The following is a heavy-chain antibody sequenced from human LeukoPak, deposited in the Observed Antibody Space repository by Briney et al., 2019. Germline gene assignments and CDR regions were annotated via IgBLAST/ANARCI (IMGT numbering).Heavy chain of an antibody. Sequence: SETLSLTCTVSGGSISSSSYYWGWIRQPPGKGLEWIGEINHSGSTNYNPSLKSRVTISVDTSKNQFSLKLSSVTAADTAVYYCARSGRWLQFRTGYFDYWGQGTLVTVSS. V-gene: IGHV4-39*07. CDR2: INHSGST. CDR3: ARSGRWLQFRTGYFDY. CDR1: GGSISSSSYY. D-gene: IGHD5-24*01. J-gene: IGHJ4*02.